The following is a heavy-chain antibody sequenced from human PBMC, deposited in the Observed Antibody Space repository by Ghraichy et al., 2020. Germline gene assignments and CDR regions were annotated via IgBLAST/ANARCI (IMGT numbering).Heavy chain of an antibody. J-gene: IGHJ6*02. CDR3: ARDYSGYDPGVNYYYYYGMDV. CDR1: GFTFSSYS. V-gene: IGHV3-21*01. CDR2: ISSSSSYI. D-gene: IGHD5-12*01. Sequence: GGSLRLSCAASGFTFSSYSMNWVRQAPGKGLEWVSSISSSSSYIYYADSVKGRFTISRDNAKNSLYLQMNSLRAEDTAVYYCARDYSGYDPGVNYYYYYGMDVWGQGTTVTVSS.